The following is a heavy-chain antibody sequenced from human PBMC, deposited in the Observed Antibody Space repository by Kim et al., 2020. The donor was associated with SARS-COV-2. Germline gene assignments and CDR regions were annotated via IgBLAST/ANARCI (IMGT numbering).Heavy chain of an antibody. J-gene: IGHJ4*02. CDR3: TRNRGYSYGYSDY. Sequence: YAASVTGRFTISRDDSKSIAYLQMKSLKTEDTAVYLCTRNRGYSYGYSDYWGQGTLVTVSS. D-gene: IGHD5-18*01. V-gene: IGHV3-49*02.